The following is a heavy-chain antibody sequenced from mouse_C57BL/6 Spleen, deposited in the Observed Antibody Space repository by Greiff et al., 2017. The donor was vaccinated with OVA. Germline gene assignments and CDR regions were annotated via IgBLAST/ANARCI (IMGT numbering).Heavy chain of an antibody. D-gene: IGHD1-1*01. CDR1: GFNIKDYY. CDR3: ARDYCGSSSAWFAY. CDR2: IDPEDGET. J-gene: IGHJ3*01. V-gene: IGHV14-2*01. Sequence: VQLQQSGAELVKPGASVKLSCTASGFNIKDYYMHWVKQRTEQGLEWIGRIDPEDGETKYAPKFPGKATITADTSSNTAYLPLSSLTSEDPAVYYCARDYCGSSSAWFAYWGQGTLVTVSA.